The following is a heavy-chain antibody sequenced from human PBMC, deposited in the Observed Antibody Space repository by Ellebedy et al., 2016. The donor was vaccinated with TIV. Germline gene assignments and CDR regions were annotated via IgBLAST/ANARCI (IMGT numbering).Heavy chain of an antibody. CDR3: ARDPVGVGPAFDI. CDR2: ITESGGNT. CDR1: GLTFSSHA. Sequence: GESLKISCVASGLTFSSHAMSWVRQAPGKGLEWVSSITESGGNTYYADSVKGRFTISRDNSKNTLSLQMNSLRAEDTAVYYCARDPVGVGPAFDIWGQGTIVTVSS. V-gene: IGHV3-23*01. D-gene: IGHD4-23*01. J-gene: IGHJ3*02.